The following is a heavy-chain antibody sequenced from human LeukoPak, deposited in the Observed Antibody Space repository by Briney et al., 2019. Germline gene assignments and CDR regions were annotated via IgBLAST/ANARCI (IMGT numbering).Heavy chain of an antibody. CDR2: ISAYNGNT. Sequence: ASVKVSCKASGYTFTSYGISWVRQAPGQGLEWMGWISAYNGNTNYAQKLQGRVTMTTDTSTSTAYMELRSLRSDNTAVYYCARETADYYGSGSYRYWGQGTLVTVSS. CDR3: ARETADYYGSGSYRY. V-gene: IGHV1-18*01. D-gene: IGHD3-10*01. CDR1: GYTFTSYG. J-gene: IGHJ4*02.